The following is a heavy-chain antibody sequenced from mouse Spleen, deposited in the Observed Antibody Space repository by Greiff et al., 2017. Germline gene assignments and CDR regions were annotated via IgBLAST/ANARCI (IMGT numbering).Heavy chain of an antibody. J-gene: IGHJ1*01. Sequence: VQLQQPGAELVKPGASVKMSCKASGYTFTSYWITWVKQRPGQGLEWIGDIYPGSGSTNYNEKFKSKATLTVDTSSSTAYMQLSSLTSEDSAVYYCARWRNPNYYGSNWYFDVWGAGTTVTVSS. CDR2: IYPGSGST. D-gene: IGHD1-1*01. CDR3: ARWRNPNYYGSNWYFDV. CDR1: GYTFTSYW. V-gene: IGHV1-55*01.